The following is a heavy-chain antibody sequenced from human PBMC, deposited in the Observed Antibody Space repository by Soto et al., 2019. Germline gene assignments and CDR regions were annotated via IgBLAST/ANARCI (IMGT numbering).Heavy chain of an antibody. V-gene: IGHV1-18*01. CDR1: GYTFTSYG. Sequence: ASVKVSCKASGYTFTSYGISWVRQAPGQGLEWMGWISAYNGNTNYAQKLQGRVTMTTDTSTSTAYMELRSLRSDDTAVYYCASALGYCISTSCQGGYYYYGMDVWGQGTTVTVSS. CDR3: ASALGYCISTSCQGGYYYYGMDV. CDR2: ISAYNGNT. D-gene: IGHD2-2*01. J-gene: IGHJ6*02.